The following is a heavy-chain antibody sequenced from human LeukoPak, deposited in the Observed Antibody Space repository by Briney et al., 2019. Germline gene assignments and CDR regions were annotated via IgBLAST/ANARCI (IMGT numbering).Heavy chain of an antibody. D-gene: IGHD6-19*01. V-gene: IGHV4-34*01. J-gene: IGHJ5*02. CDR3: ARGLRGWYRS. CDR1: GGSFSGYY. CDR2: INHSGST. Sequence: SETLSITCAVYGGSFSGYYWSWIRQPPGKGLEWIGEINHSGSTNYNPSLKSRVTISVDTSKNQFSLKLSSVTAADTAVYYCARGLRGWYRSWGQGTLVTVSS.